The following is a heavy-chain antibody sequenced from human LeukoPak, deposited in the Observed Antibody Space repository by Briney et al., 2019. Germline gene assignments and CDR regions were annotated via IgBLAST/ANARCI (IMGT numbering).Heavy chain of an antibody. CDR2: IRSKANSYAT. CDR3: TRDFDWLFHYYYMDV. J-gene: IGHJ6*03. D-gene: IGHD3-9*01. Sequence: PGGSLRLSCAASGFTFSGSAMHWVRQASGKGLEWVGRIRSKANSYATAYAASVKGRFTISRDDSKNTAYLQMNSLKTEDTAVYYCTRDFDWLFHYYYMDVWGKGTTVTVSS. CDR1: GFTFSGSA. V-gene: IGHV3-73*01.